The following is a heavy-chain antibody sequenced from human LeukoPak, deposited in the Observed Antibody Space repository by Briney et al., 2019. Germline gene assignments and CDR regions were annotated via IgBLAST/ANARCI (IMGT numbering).Heavy chain of an antibody. CDR1: GFTFSSYA. CDR2: ISGSGGST. V-gene: IGHV3-23*01. Sequence: GGSLRLSCAASGFTFSSYAMGWVRQAPGKGLEWVSAISGSGGSTYYADSVKGRFTISRDNSKNTLYLQMNSLRAEDTAVYYCADQVRGWTAFDYWGQGTLVTASS. D-gene: IGHD6-19*01. CDR3: ADQVRGWTAFDY. J-gene: IGHJ4*02.